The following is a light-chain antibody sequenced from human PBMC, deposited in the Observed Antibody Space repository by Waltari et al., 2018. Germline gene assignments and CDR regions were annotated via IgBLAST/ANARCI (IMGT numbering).Light chain of an antibody. CDR2: DNN. CDR3: GTWDDSLRGGL. CDR1: SSHIDHND. Sequence: QSVLTQPPSVSAAPGQKVTSSCSGSSSHIDHNDLSWYQQLPGTAPKLLIYDNNKRPSGIPDRISASKSGTSAMLGIAGLQTGDEADYYCGTWDDSLRGGLFGGGTKLTVL. J-gene: IGLJ3*02. V-gene: IGLV1-51*01.